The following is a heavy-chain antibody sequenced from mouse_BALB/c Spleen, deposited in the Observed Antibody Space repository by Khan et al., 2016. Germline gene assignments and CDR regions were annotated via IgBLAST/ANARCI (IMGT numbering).Heavy chain of an antibody. J-gene: IGHJ4*01. CDR2: IRNKANGSTI. V-gene: IGHV7-3*02. D-gene: IGHD6-1*01. CDR3: ARLRQYYEMDY. Sequence: LVPSGGVLVQPGGSLRLSFATSGFTFSHYYMSWVRQPPGKALEWLGFIRNKANGSTIEYSASVKGRFTLSRDHSHSILYLQLNTVRAEESGTYDWARLRQYYEMDYWGQGTSVTVS. CDR1: GFTFSHYY.